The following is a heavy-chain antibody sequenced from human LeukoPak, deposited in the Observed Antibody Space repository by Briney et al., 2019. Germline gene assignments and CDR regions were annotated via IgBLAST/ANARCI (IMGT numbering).Heavy chain of an antibody. CDR3: ARGYYGSGSYLP. J-gene: IGHJ4*02. D-gene: IGHD3-10*01. CDR1: GGSISSYY. V-gene: IGHV4-59*01. Sequence: SETLSLTCTVSGGSISSYYWSWIRQPPGKGLEWIGYIYYSGSTNYNPSLKSRVTISVDTSKNQFSLKLSSVTTADTAVYYCARGYYGSGSYLPWGQGTLVTVSS. CDR2: IYYSGST.